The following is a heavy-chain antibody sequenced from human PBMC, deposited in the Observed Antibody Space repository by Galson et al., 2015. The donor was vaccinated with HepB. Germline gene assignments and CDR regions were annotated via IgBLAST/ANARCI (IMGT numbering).Heavy chain of an antibody. V-gene: IGHV3-66*02. CDR3: ARENYDYGMDV. D-gene: IGHD3-16*01. CDR1: GFTVSSNY. Sequence: SLRLSCAASGFTVSSNYMSWVRQAPGKGLEWVSVIYSGGSTYYADSVKGRFTISRDNSKNTLYLQMNSLRAEDTAVYYCARENYDYGMDVWGQGATVTVSS. J-gene: IGHJ6*02. CDR2: IYSGGST.